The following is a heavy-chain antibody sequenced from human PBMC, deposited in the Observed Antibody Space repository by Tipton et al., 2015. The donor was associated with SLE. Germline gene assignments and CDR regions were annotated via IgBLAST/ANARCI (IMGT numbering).Heavy chain of an antibody. J-gene: IGHJ4*02. V-gene: IGHV3-33*01. Sequence: RSLRLSCLASGFTFSNHGMHWVRQAPGKGLEWVASIWYDGSDIKYGDSVEGRFTISRDNSQKTLSLQMNSLRAEDTAMYYCARDVYTFGIRIFDLWGQGTLVTVSS. CDR3: ARDVYTFGIRIFDL. CDR2: IWYDGSDI. D-gene: IGHD3-16*01. CDR1: GFTFSNHG.